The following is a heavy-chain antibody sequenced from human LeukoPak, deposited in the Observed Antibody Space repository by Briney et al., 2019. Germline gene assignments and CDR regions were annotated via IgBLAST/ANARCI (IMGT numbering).Heavy chain of an antibody. V-gene: IGHV4-59*08. D-gene: IGHD3-10*01. CDR2: IYYSGST. CDR3: ARNYYGPGSLDY. CDR1: GGSISSYY. Sequence: SETLSLTCTVSGGSISSYYWSWIRQPPGKGLEWIGYIYYSGSTNYNPSLKSRVTISVDTSKNQFSLKLSSVTAADTAVYYCARNYYGPGSLDYWGQGNLLTVSS. J-gene: IGHJ4*02.